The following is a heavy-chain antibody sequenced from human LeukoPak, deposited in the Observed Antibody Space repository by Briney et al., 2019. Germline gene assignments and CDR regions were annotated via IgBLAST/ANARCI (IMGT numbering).Heavy chain of an antibody. V-gene: IGHV4-59*12. Sequence: SETLSLTCTVSGGSISSYYWSWIRQPPGKGLEWIGYIYYSGSTNYNPSLKSRVTTSVDTSKNQFSLKLSSVTAADTAVYYCARGRTVSPADYWGQGTLVTVSS. CDR2: IYYSGST. D-gene: IGHD4-17*01. CDR1: GGSISSYY. CDR3: ARGRTVSPADY. J-gene: IGHJ4*02.